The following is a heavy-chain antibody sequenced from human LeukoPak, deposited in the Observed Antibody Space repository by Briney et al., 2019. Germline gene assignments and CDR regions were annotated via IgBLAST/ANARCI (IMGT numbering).Heavy chain of an antibody. D-gene: IGHD6-13*01. J-gene: IGHJ6*03. Sequence: GGSLRLSCAASGFPFSTYTMNWVRQAPGKGLEWVSSISSSSSYIYYTDSMKGRFTISRDNAKNSLYLQMNSLRAEDTAVYYCARDPDPPEYSSTPYYYYYMDVWGKGTTVTVSS. CDR2: ISSSSSYI. CDR3: ARDPDPPEYSSTPYYYYYMDV. V-gene: IGHV3-21*01. CDR1: GFPFSTYT.